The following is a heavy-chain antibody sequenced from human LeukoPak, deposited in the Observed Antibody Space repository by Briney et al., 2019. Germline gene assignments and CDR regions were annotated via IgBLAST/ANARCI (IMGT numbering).Heavy chain of an antibody. D-gene: IGHD5-18*01. CDR2: ISGSGGST. J-gene: IGHJ4*02. CDR3: AKGRGYSYGTFGY. Sequence: GGSLRLSCAASGFTFSSYGMSWVRQAPGKGLEWVSAISGSGGSTYYADSVKGRFTISRDNAKNTLYLQMNSLRAEDTAVYYCAKGRGYSYGTFGYWGQGTLVTVSS. CDR1: GFTFSSYG. V-gene: IGHV3-23*01.